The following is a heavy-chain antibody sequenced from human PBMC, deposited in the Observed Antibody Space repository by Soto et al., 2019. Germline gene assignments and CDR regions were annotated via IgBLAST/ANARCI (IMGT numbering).Heavy chain of an antibody. CDR1: GFTFSSYG. CDR3: AKDSSPALYSYGQFDY. D-gene: IGHD5-18*01. V-gene: IGHV3-30*02. J-gene: IGHJ4*02. CDR2: IWYDGSNK. Sequence: PGGSLRLSCAASGFTFSSYGMHWVRQAPGKGLEWVAVIWYDGSNKYYADSVKGRFTISRDNSKNTLYLQMNSLRAEDTAVYYCAKDSSPALYSYGQFDYWGQGILVTSPQ.